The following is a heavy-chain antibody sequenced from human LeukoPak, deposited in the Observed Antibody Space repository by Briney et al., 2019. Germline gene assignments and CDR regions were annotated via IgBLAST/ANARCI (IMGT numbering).Heavy chain of an antibody. D-gene: IGHD3-22*01. CDR1: GDSGSRSDSY. Sequence: SETLSRTCSVSGDSGSRSDSYWDWIRQPPGKGLEWIGTIYYSGRTYYSPSLKSRVTMSVDPSNNQFSLTLRSVTAADTAVYYCARRRYYDGSGYLEWGQGTLLSVSS. V-gene: IGHV4-39*01. CDR2: IYYSGRT. J-gene: IGHJ1*01. CDR3: ARRRYYDGSGYLE.